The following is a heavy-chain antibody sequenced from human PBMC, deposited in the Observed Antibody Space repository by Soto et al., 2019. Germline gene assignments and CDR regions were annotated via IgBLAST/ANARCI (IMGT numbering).Heavy chain of an antibody. D-gene: IGHD3-22*01. V-gene: IGHV6-1*01. J-gene: IGHJ5*02. CDR2: TYYRSKWYN. Sequence: PSQTLSLTCAISGDSVSSNSAAWNWIRQSPSRGLEWLGRTYYRSKWYNDYAVSVKSRITINPDTSKNQFSLQLNSVTPEDTAVYYCARDSPLYYYDSSGYYSWFDPWGQGTLVTVSS. CDR1: GDSVSSNSAA. CDR3: ARDSPLYYYDSSGYYSWFDP.